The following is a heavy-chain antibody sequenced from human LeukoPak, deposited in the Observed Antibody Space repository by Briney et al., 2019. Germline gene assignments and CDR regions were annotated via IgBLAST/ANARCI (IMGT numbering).Heavy chain of an antibody. CDR3: AKDSSSVSSYYFHGMDV. CDR2: TSYDGGNT. CDR1: GFMFRAYG. Sequence: GGSLRLSCAASGFMFRAYGMHWVRQAPGKGLEWLAVTSYDGGNTYYAASVKGRFTISRDNSNNTLDLQMNSLRAEDTAVYYCAKDSSSVSSYYFHGMDVWGQGTTVIVSS. V-gene: IGHV3-30*18. J-gene: IGHJ6*02. D-gene: IGHD3-10*01.